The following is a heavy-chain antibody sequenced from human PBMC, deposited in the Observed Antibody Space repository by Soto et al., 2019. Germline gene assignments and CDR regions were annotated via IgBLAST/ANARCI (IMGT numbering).Heavy chain of an antibody. V-gene: IGHV1-69*06. D-gene: IGHD3-22*01. J-gene: IGHJ6*02. CDR1: GGTFSSYA. CDR3: ARDYYDSSGYLTRGYGLDV. CDR2: IIPMFGTA. Sequence: QVQLVQSGAEVKKPGSSVKVSCKASGGTFSSYAISWVRQAPRQGLEWMGGIIPMFGTANYAQRFRGRVTMTADKSTSTPYMELSSLRSEDTAVYYCARDYYDSSGYLTRGYGLDVWGQGTTVTVSS.